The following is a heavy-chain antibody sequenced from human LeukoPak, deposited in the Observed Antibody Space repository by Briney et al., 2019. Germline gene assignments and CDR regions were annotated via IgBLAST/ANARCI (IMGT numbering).Heavy chain of an antibody. D-gene: IGHD3-10*01. V-gene: IGHV3-21*01. J-gene: IGHJ5*02. CDR1: GFSFSNGW. Sequence: GGSLRLSCAASGFSFSNGWMTWVRQAPGKGLEWVSSISSSSSYIYYADSVKGRFTISRDNAKNSLYLQMNSLRAEDTAVYYCARVSDGSGSYPNWFDPWGQGTLVTVSS. CDR2: ISSSSSYI. CDR3: ARVSDGSGSYPNWFDP.